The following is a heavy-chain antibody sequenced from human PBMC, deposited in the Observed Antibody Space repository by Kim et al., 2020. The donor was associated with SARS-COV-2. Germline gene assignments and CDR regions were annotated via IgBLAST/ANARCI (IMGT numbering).Heavy chain of an antibody. CDR3: ARRGQQLVYYYYGMDV. V-gene: IGHV1-18*04. Sequence: ASVKVSCKASGYTFTSYGISWVRKAPGQGLEWMGWISAYNGNTNYAQKLQGRVTMTTDTSTSTAYMELRSLRSDDTAVYYCARRGQQLVYYYYGMDVWGQGTTVTVSS. CDR1: GYTFTSYG. CDR2: ISAYNGNT. D-gene: IGHD6-13*01. J-gene: IGHJ6*02.